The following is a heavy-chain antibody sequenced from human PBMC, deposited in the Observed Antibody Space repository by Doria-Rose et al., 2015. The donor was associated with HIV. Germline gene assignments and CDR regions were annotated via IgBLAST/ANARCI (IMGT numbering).Heavy chain of an antibody. J-gene: IGHJ4*02. V-gene: IGHV2-26*01. CDR1: GVSLSSSGMG. CDR2: IFSDDER. CDR3: ARIKSSRWYHKYYFDF. Sequence: QVQLVQSGPVLVKPAETLTLTCTVSGVSLSSSGMGVSWIRQPPGKALEWLANIFSDDERSYNASLKSSLTIFRVTSKSQVVLTMTDVVPVDTATYYCARIKSSRWYHKYYFDFWGQGTLVIVSA. D-gene: IGHD6-13*01.